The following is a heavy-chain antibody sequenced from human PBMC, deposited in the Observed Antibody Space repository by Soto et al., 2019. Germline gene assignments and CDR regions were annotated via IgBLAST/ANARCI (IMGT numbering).Heavy chain of an antibody. CDR3: ASGLGAAHYYSKDG. CDR1: GYTFSTSD. CDR2: MNPNSGNT. J-gene: IGHJ6*03. D-gene: IGHD3-10*01. V-gene: IGHV1-8*01. Sequence: ASVKASCKASGYTFSTSDINWVRQATGQGLEWMGWMNPNSGNTGYAQKFQGRVTMTKNTSISSAYMELSSLRSEDTAVYFWASGLGAAHYYSKDGWGQGTTVPVAS.